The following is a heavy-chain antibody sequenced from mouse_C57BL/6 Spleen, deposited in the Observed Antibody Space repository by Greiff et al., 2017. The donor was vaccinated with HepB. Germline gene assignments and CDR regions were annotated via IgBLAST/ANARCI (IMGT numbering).Heavy chain of an antibody. D-gene: IGHD5-2*01. J-gene: IGHJ1*03. CDR1: GYTFTSYW. V-gene: IGHV1-59*01. CDR2: IDPSDSYT. CDR3: AGEYCSYWYFDV. Sequence: QVQLQQPGAELVRPGTSVKLSCKASGYTFTSYWMHWVKQRPGQGLEWIGVIDPSDSYTNYNQKFKGKATLTVDTSSSTAYMQLSSLTSEDSAVYYCAGEYCSYWYFDVWGTGTTVTVSS.